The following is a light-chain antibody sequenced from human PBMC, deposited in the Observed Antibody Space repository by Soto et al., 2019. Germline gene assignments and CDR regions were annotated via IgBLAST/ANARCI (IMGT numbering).Light chain of an antibody. CDR1: QSISSW. V-gene: IGKV1-5*03. CDR2: KAS. Sequence: DIQMTQSPSTLSASVGDRVTITCRASQSISSWLAWYQQKPGKAPNLLIYKASSLESGVPSRFSGSGSGTEFTLTISSLQPDDFATYFCQHYYGYSGTFGQGTKVEI. CDR3: QHYYGYSGT. J-gene: IGKJ1*01.